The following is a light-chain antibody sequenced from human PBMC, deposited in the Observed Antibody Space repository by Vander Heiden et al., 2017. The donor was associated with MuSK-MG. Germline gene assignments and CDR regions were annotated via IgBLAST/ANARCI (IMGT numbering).Light chain of an antibody. V-gene: IGKV1-39*01. Sequence: DIQMTQSPSSLSASVGDRVTITCRASQSISSYLNWYQQKPGKAPKLLIYAASSLQSGVPSRFSGSGSGTDFTLTISRLQPEDFATYYCQQSYSTRRTFGQGTKVEIK. CDR1: QSISSY. CDR3: QQSYSTRRT. CDR2: AAS. J-gene: IGKJ1*01.